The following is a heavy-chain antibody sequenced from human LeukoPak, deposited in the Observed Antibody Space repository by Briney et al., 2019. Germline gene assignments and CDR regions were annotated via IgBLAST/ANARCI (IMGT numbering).Heavy chain of an antibody. CDR1: GFTFSSYG. Sequence: GGSLRLSCAASGFTFSSYGMHWVRQAPGKGLEWISYIDRSSNTIYYADSVKGRFTISRDSAKNSLYLQMNSLRAEDTAVYFCADNLSRWGQGTLVTVSS. D-gene: IGHD1-1*01. CDR3: ADNLSR. J-gene: IGHJ4*02. CDR2: IDRSSNTI. V-gene: IGHV3-48*04.